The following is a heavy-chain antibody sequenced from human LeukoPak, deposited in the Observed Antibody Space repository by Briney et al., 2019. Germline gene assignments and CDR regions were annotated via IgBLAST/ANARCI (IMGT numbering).Heavy chain of an antibody. V-gene: IGHV3-7*01. J-gene: IGHJ4*02. CDR1: GFSFGNFW. Sequence: GGSLRLSCAASGFSFGNFWMSWVRQAPGRGLQWVASMKGDASLIYYVDSVKGRFTISRDNARNSLYMQMNSLRVEDTAVYYCARLFGGVTTFDYWGQGALVTVSS. D-gene: IGHD2-8*02. CDR2: MKGDASLI. CDR3: ARLFGGVTTFDY.